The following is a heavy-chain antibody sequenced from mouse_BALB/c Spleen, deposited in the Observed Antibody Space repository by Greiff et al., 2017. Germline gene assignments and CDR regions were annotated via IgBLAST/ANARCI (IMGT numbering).Heavy chain of an antibody. J-gene: IGHJ4*01. Sequence: EVQVVESGGGLVQPGGSLKLSCAASGFTFSSYTKSWVRQTPEKRLEWVAYISNGGGSTYYPDTVKGRFTISRDNAKNTLYLQMSSLKSEDTAMYYCARRRNDYYAMDYWGQGTSVTVSS. V-gene: IGHV5-12-2*01. CDR2: ISNGGGST. CDR3: ARRRNDYYAMDY. CDR1: GFTFSSYT.